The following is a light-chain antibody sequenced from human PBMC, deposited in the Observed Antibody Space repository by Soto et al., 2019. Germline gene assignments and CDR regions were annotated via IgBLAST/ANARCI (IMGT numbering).Light chain of an antibody. CDR2: GAS. V-gene: IGKV3-20*01. Sequence: EIVLTQSPGTLSLSPGERAPLSCRASQSVSNNYLAWYQQKPGQAPRLLIYGASNRATGIPDRFSGSESGTDFTLTISRLEPEDFAVYYCQQYGSSGTFGQGTKVDI. CDR1: QSVSNNY. CDR3: QQYGSSGT. J-gene: IGKJ1*01.